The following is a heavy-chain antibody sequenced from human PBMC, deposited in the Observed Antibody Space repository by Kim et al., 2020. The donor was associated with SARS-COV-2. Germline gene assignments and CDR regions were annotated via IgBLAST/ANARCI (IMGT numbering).Heavy chain of an antibody. CDR1: GGSISSGGYY. V-gene: IGHV4-31*03. Sequence: SETLSLTCTVSGGSISSGGYYWSWIRQHPGKGLEWIGYIYHSGSTYYNPSLKSRVTMSQDKSKNQFSLKLRSVTAADTAVYYCARGDHYGSGSPDHWGQGTLVTVSS. D-gene: IGHD3-10*01. CDR3: ARGDHYGSGSPDH. CDR2: IYHSGST. J-gene: IGHJ5*02.